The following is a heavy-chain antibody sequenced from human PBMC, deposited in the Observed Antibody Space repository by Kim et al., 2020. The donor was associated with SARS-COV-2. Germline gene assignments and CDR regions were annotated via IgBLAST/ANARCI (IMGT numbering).Heavy chain of an antibody. J-gene: IGHJ4*02. CDR3: ATNDIWSAY. Sequence: GGSLRLSCAASGFTFSSYEMNWVRQAPGKGLEWVSYISSSGSTIYYANSVKGRFTISRDNAKNSLYLQMNSLRAEDTAVYYCATNDIWSAYWGQGTLVTVSS. CDR2: ISSSGSTI. V-gene: IGHV3-48*03. D-gene: IGHD3-3*01. CDR1: GFTFSSYE.